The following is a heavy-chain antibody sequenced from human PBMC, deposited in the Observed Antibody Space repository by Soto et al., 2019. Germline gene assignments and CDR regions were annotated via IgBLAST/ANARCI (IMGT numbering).Heavy chain of an antibody. V-gene: IGHV1-69*01. CDR3: ARDGAVTSTRPRGAFDI. D-gene: IGHD6-6*01. Sequence: QVQLVQSGAEVKKPGSSVKVSCKASGGTFSSYTFSWVRQAPGQGLEWMGGIVPLFGTTNDAKIFQGRVTISADESTSTVYMELSRLRSEDSAMYYCARDGAVTSTRPRGAFDIWGQETVITVSS. J-gene: IGHJ3*02. CDR1: GGTFSSYT. CDR2: IVPLFGTT.